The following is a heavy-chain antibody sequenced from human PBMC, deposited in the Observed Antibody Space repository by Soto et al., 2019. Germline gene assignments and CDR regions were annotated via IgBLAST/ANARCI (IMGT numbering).Heavy chain of an antibody. D-gene: IGHD6-19*01. CDR2: ISAYNGNA. CDR3: AIDGKAVASTGMDV. J-gene: IGHJ6*02. CDR1: GYTFTSYG. V-gene: IGHV1-18*01. Sequence: ASVKVSCKASGYTFTSYGISWVRQAPGQGLEWMGWISAYNGNANFAQKFQGRVTMTTDTSTSTAYMELRSLRSDDTAVYYCAIDGKAVASTGMDVLGLGTAVTVSS.